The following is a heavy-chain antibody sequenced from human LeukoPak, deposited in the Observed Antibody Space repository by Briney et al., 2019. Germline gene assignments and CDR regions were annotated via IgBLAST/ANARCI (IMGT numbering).Heavy chain of an antibody. J-gene: IGHJ5*02. V-gene: IGHV3-21*01. D-gene: IGHD1-14*01. CDR1: GFTFSSSS. Sequence: GGSLRLSCVASGFTFSSSSMSWVRQAPGKGLEWVSSISSSSSYIYYADSVKGRFTIYRDNSKNTLYMQMSSLRAEDTAVYYGAKDSTGFLNWFDPWGKGTLVTVSS. CDR2: ISSSSSYI. CDR3: AKDSTGFLNWFDP.